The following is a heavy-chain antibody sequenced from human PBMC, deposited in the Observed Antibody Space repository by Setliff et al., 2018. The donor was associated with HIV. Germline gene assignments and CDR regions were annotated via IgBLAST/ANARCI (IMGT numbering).Heavy chain of an antibody. Sequence: PSETLSLTCAAYGGSFRGSSWNWIRQAPGKGLEWIGAFIQSGNTTYSPSVRSRVTTSMDSSMNQFSLKLTSVTAADTGVYYCARGRKLTTSRTSFYYGLDVWGQGTTVTVS. J-gene: IGHJ6*02. CDR1: GGSFRGSS. CDR2: FIQSGNT. V-gene: IGHV4-34*01. D-gene: IGHD4-17*01. CDR3: ARGRKLTTSRTSFYYGLDV.